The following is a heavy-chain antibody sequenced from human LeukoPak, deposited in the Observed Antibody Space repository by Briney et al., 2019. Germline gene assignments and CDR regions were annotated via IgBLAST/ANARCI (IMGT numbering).Heavy chain of an antibody. V-gene: IGHV1-2*02. Sequence: ASVKVSCKASGGTFSNYAISWVRQAPGQGLEWMGWINPNSGGTNYAQKFQGRVTMTRDTSISTAYMELSRLRSDDTAVYYCARDPQMAYLDYWGQGTLVTVSS. J-gene: IGHJ4*02. D-gene: IGHD5-24*01. CDR2: INPNSGGT. CDR3: ARDPQMAYLDY. CDR1: GGTFSNYA.